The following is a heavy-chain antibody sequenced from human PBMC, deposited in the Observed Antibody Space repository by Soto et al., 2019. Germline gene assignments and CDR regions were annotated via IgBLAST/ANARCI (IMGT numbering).Heavy chain of an antibody. CDR2: INPNSGGT. D-gene: IGHD2-2*02. Sequence: AASVKVSCKASGYTFTGYYMHWVRQAPGQGLEWMGWINPNSGGTNYAQKFQGRVTMTRDTSISTAYMELSRLRSDDTAVYYCARVRIVVVPAAIGDYYYYGMDVWGQGTTVTVSS. CDR1: GYTFTGYY. V-gene: IGHV1-2*02. CDR3: ARVRIVVVPAAIGDYYYYGMDV. J-gene: IGHJ6*02.